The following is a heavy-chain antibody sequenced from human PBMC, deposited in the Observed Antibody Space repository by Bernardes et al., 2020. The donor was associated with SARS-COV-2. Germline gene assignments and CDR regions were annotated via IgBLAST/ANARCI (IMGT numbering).Heavy chain of an antibody. Sequence: SEPLSLTCTVSGGSISSYYWSWIRQPAGKGLEWIGRIYTSGSTNYNPSLKSRVTMSVDTSKNQFSLKLSSVTAADTAVYYCASDSRYCSSTSCYGFDPWGQGTLVTVSS. J-gene: IGHJ5*02. CDR3: ASDSRYCSSTSCYGFDP. CDR1: GGSISSYY. D-gene: IGHD2-2*01. V-gene: IGHV4-4*07. CDR2: IYTSGST.